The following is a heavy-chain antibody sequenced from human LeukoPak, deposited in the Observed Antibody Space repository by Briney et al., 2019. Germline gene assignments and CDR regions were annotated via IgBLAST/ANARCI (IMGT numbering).Heavy chain of an antibody. D-gene: IGHD3-3*01. V-gene: IGHV1-69*13. J-gene: IGHJ6*03. Sequence: SVKVSCKASGGTFISYAISWVRQAPGQGLEWMGGIIPIFGTANYAQKFQGRVTITADESTSTAYMELSSLRSEDTAVYYCARADYDFWSGVKTLPDRYYMDVWGKGTTVTVPS. CDR2: IIPIFGTA. CDR3: ARADYDFWSGVKTLPDRYYMDV. CDR1: GGTFISYA.